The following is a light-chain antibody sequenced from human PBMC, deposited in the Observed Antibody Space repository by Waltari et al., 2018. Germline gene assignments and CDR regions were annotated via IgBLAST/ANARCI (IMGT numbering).Light chain of an antibody. Sequence: EIVLTQSPGTLSLSPGERATLSCRASQSVSRTLAWYQQKPGQAPRLLIYGASTRATGIPERFSGGWSGTDFSLTINRLEPEDFAVYYCQHYVRLPVTFGQGTKVEIK. V-gene: IGKV3-20*01. CDR1: QSVSRT. J-gene: IGKJ1*01. CDR3: QHYVRLPVT. CDR2: GAS.